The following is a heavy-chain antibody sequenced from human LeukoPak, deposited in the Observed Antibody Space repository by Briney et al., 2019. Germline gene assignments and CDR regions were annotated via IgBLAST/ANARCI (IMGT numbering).Heavy chain of an antibody. Sequence: SETLSLTCTVSGYSISSGYYWGWIRQPPGKGLEWTGSIDHSGSTNYNPSLKSRVNIAVDTSKNQFSLKLTFVTAADTAVYYCARSEKVATATGWFDPWGQGTLVTVSS. CDR1: GYSISSGYY. D-gene: IGHD5-12*01. CDR3: ARSEKVATATGWFDP. CDR2: IDHSGST. V-gene: IGHV4-38-2*02. J-gene: IGHJ5*02.